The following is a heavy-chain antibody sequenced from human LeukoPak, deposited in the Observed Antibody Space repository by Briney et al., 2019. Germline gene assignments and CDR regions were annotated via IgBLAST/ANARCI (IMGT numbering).Heavy chain of an antibody. V-gene: IGHV4-38-2*02. CDR3: ARGPYLGYSD. D-gene: IGHD1-26*01. CDR2: IYHSGST. CDR1: GYSISSGYY. Sequence: SETLSLTCTVSGYSISSGYYWGWTRQPPGKGLEWIGSIYHSGSTYYNPSLKSRVTISVDTSKNQFSLKLSSVTAADTAVYYCARGPYLGYSDWGKGTLVTVSS. J-gene: IGHJ4*02.